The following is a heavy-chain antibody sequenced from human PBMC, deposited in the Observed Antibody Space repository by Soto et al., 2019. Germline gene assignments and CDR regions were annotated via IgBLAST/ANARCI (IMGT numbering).Heavy chain of an antibody. Sequence: QLQLQESGPGLVKPSETLSLTCTVSGGSISSSSYYWGWIRQPPGKGLEWIGSIYYSGRTYYNPSHNSRVTTSVDRSKNQFAMTLSSGTAAERAVYDGARRGGVAAAIWGYWGQGTLVTVSS. CDR3: ARRGGVAAAIWGY. D-gene: IGHD6-13*01. J-gene: IGHJ4*02. CDR2: IYYSGRT. V-gene: IGHV4-39*01. CDR1: GGSISSSSYY.